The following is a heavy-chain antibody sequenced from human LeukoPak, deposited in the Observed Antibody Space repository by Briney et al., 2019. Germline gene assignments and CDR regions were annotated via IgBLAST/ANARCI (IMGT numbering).Heavy chain of an antibody. D-gene: IGHD4-11*01. J-gene: IGHJ4*02. Sequence: PSQTLSLTCTVSGGSITSTSYYWNWIRQPAGKRLEWIGGIYASGSAKYNPSLKSRVTISVDTSKNQFSLKLSSVTLADTAVYYCARGPDYSNYLDYWGQGTLVTVSS. CDR3: ARGPDYSNYLDY. CDR1: GGSITSTSYY. CDR2: IYASGSA. V-gene: IGHV4-61*02.